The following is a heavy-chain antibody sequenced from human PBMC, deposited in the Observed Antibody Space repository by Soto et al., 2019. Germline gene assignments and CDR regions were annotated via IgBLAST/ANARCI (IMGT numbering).Heavy chain of an antibody. Sequence: QLLESGGGLIQPGWSLRLSCSASEFTLSRYAMSWVCQAPGKGLEWVSAISGSGGSTKYADSVKGRFTIFRDNSKNALYLQMNSLRAEDTALYYCAKERGFSHSTIFGVVIAGRTEYNWFDPWGQGTLVTVSS. CDR1: EFTLSRYA. D-gene: IGHD3-3*01. CDR2: ISGSGGST. CDR3: AKERGFSHSTIFGVVIAGRTEYNWFDP. J-gene: IGHJ5*02. V-gene: IGHV3-23*01.